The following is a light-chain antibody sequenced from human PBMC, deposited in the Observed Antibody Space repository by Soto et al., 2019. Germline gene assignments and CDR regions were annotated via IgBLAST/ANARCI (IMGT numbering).Light chain of an antibody. Sequence: QSALTQPASVSGSPGQSITISCTGTSSDVGGYNYVSWYQQHPGKAPKLMIYEDSNRPSGVSNRFSGSKSGNTASLTISGLQAEDEADYYCSSYTSSSTPLYVFGTGTKLTVL. V-gene: IGLV2-14*01. CDR2: EDS. CDR1: SSDVGGYNY. J-gene: IGLJ1*01. CDR3: SSYTSSSTPLYV.